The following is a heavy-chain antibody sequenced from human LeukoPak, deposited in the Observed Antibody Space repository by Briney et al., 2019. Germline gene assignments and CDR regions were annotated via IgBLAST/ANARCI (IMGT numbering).Heavy chain of an antibody. CDR3: TRNDDFWSGYSLT. CDR2: IRSKANSYAT. CDR1: GFTFSGSA. D-gene: IGHD3-3*01. V-gene: IGHV3-73*01. J-gene: IGHJ5*02. Sequence: GGSLRLSRAASGFTFSGSAMHWVRQASGKGLEWVGRIRSKANSYATAYAASVKGRFTISRDDSKNTAYLQMNSLKTEDTAVYYCTRNDDFWSGYSLTWGQGTLVTVSS.